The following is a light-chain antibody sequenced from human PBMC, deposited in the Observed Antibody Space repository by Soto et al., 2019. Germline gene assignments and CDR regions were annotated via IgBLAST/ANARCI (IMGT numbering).Light chain of an antibody. V-gene: IGKV3-20*01. J-gene: IGKJ1*01. Sequence: PRSLATLCVSEGESASLSGRVGQSVSIDLAWHQQTSGQAPRLLIYGASNRATGFPDGFSCSCSGTDFPRSFSSLELDDVAECYCPQYGSSGTFGQGTKVDIK. CDR2: GAS. CDR1: QSVSID. CDR3: PQYGSSGT.